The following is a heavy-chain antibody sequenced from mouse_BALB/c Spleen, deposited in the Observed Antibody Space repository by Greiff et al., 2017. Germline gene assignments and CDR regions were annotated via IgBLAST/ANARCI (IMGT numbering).Heavy chain of an antibody. Sequence: VQLQQSGPGLVQPSQSLSITCTVSGFSLTSYGVHWVRQSPGKGLEWLGVIWSGGSTDYNAAFISRLSISKDNSKSQVFFKMNSLQANDTAIYYCARSDYRYWYFDVWGAGTTVTVSS. D-gene: IGHD2-4*01. J-gene: IGHJ1*01. CDR1: GFSLTSYG. V-gene: IGHV2-2*02. CDR2: IWSGGST. CDR3: ARSDYRYWYFDV.